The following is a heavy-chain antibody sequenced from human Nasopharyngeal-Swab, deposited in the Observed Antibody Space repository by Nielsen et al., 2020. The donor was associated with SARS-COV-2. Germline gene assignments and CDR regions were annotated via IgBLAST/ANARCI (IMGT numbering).Heavy chain of an antibody. J-gene: IGHJ4*02. CDR1: GGSVSSGSYY. D-gene: IGHD3-16*01. CDR2: IYYSGST. V-gene: IGHV4-39*01. Sequence: SETLSLTCTVSGGSVSSGSYYWVWVRQPPGRGLEWVGNIYYSGSTYYNPSLKSRVTISVDTSKNQFSLKLGSLTAADTALYYCARLAHWGYYFDYWGQGTLVTVSS. CDR3: ARLAHWGYYFDY.